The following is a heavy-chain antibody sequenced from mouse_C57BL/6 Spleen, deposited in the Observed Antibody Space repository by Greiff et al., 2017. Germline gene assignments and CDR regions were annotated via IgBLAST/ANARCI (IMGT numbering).Heavy chain of an antibody. CDR1: GFTFSSYA. CDR3: ARDKQGYFDD. J-gene: IGHJ2*01. CDR2: ISDGGSYT. V-gene: IGHV5-4*01. Sequence: VQLKESGGGLVKPGGSLKLSCAASGFTFSSYAMSWVRQTPEKRLEWVATISDGGSYTYYPDNVKGRFTISRDNAKNNLYLQMSHLKSEDTAMYYCARDKQGYFDDWGQGTTLTVSS.